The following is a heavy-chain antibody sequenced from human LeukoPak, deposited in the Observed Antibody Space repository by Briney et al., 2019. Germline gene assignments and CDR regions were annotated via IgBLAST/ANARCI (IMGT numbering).Heavy chain of an antibody. CDR1: GYTFTSYD. D-gene: IGHD7-27*01. Sequence: GASVKVSCKASGYTFTSYDFNWVRQATGQRPEWMGWMSPNSGDTGYAQKFQDRVTMTRNTSMSTAYMELSSLRSDDTAVYYCARGPPNWGYDYWGPGTLVTVSP. CDR3: ARGPPNWGYDY. J-gene: IGHJ4*02. V-gene: IGHV1-8*01. CDR2: MSPNSGDT.